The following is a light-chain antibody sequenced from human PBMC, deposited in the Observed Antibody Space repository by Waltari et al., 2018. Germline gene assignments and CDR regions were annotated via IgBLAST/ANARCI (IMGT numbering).Light chain of an antibody. V-gene: IGLV6-57*04. CDR2: EDD. CDR3: QSYDSSNYVV. J-gene: IGLJ2*01. Sequence: NFILTQPHSVSESPGKTVTISCTRSAGSIASHHVQWYQQRPDSVPTIVIYEDDHRPSGVPDRFSGSIDSSSNSASLTISGLKTEDEADYYCQSYDSSNYVVFGGGTKLTVL. CDR1: AGSIASHH.